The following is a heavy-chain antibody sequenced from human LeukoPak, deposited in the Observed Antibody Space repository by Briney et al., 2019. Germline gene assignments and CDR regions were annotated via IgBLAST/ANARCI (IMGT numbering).Heavy chain of an antibody. D-gene: IGHD2-8*01. V-gene: IGHV3-23*01. CDR1: GFTFSSYA. CDR2: ISGSGAAT. CDR3: AKDLRPQLMVPNFDY. Sequence: GGSLRLSCAASGFTFSSYAMSWVRQAPGKGLEWVSGISGSGAATWFADSVKGRFTISRDNSKNTLYLQMNSLRAEDTAVYYCAKDLRPQLMVPNFDYWGQGTLVTVSS. J-gene: IGHJ4*02.